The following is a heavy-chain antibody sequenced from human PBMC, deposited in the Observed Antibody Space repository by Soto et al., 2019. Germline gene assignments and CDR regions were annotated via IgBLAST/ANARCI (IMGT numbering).Heavy chain of an antibody. J-gene: IGHJ4*02. D-gene: IGHD3-10*01. CDR1: GFTFSNFA. Sequence: GGSLRLSCAASGFTFSNFAIHWVRQAPGKGLEWVAVISHDGANKYYADSVKGRFTISRDNSNNTLYLQMNSLRAEDTAVYYCARNYYGSGSYLGPFGYWGQGTLVTVSS. CDR2: ISHDGANK. CDR3: ARNYYGSGSYLGPFGY. V-gene: IGHV3-30-3*01.